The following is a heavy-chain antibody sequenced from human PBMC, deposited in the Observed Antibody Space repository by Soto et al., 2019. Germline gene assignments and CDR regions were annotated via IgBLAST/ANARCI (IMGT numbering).Heavy chain of an antibody. V-gene: IGHV3-7*04. J-gene: IGHJ6*02. CDR1: GFTFSNDW. CDR2: IKEDGSEK. CDR3: VRVRVAFSYDMDV. D-gene: IGHD3-3*02. Sequence: PGGSLRLSCAASGFTFSNDWMSWVRQAPGTGLEWVANIKEDGSEKYYVDSVKGRFTISRDNAKNSLYLQMNSLRTEDTAVYYCVRVRVAFSYDMDVWGQGTTVTVSS.